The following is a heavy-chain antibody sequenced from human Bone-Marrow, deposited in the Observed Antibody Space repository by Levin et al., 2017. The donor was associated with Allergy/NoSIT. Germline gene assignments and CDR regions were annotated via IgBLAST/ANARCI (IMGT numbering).Heavy chain of an antibody. Sequence: GGSLRLSCAASGFTFSSYAMHWVRQAPGKGLEWVAVISYDGSNKYYADSVKGRFTISRDNSKNTLYLQMNSLRAEDTAVYYCARSYLAAETKPADYWGQGTLVTVSS. CDR3: ARSYLAAETKPADY. V-gene: IGHV3-30*04. CDR1: GFTFSSYA. CDR2: ISYDGSNK. J-gene: IGHJ4*02. D-gene: IGHD6-13*01.